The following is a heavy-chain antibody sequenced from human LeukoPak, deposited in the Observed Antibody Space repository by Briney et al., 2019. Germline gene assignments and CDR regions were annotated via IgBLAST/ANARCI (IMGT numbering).Heavy chain of an antibody. CDR1: GLTLSNYW. V-gene: IGHV3-74*01. CDR2: MNNDGSGT. CDR3: AREDDWNYEDY. J-gene: IGHJ4*02. Sequence: GGSLRLSCAASGLTLSNYWMHWVRQAPGKGLVWVSRMNNDGSGTTYADSVRGRFTISRDNSKNTLYLQMNSLRAEDTAIYFCAREDDWNYEDYWGQGTLVTVSS. D-gene: IGHD1-7*01.